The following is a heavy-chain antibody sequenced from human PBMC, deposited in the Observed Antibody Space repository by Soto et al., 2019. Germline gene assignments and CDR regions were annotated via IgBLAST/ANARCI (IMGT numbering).Heavy chain of an antibody. CDR3: GRGNSYGSYWYFDL. CDR2: ITASNGNT. V-gene: IGHV1-18*04. CDR1: GFSFSTYG. J-gene: IGHJ2*01. Sequence: QLQLVQSGAEVKNPGASVRVSCKASGFSFSTYGITWVRQAPGQGLEWMGWITASNGNTHYAQNLQGRVTITTHASTSTAYMELWRLSSDDPSVYYCGRGNSYGSYWYFDLWGRGTLVTVSS. D-gene: IGHD5-18*01.